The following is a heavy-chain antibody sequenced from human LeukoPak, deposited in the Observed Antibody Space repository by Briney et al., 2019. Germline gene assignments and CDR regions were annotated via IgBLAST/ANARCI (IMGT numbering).Heavy chain of an antibody. J-gene: IGHJ4*02. D-gene: IGHD3-22*01. CDR1: GFSFSSYA. Sequence: GGSLRLSCAASGFSFSSYAMSWVRQAPGKGLEWVSSISGNGDSTYYADSVKGRFTISRDKSRNTLYLQMNSLRAEDTAIYYCAKCPLFYDSRGYEYWGQGALVTVSS. CDR2: ISGNGDST. CDR3: AKCPLFYDSRGYEY. V-gene: IGHV3-23*01.